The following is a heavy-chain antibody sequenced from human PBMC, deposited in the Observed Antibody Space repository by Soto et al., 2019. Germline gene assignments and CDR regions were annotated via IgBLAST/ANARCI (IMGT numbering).Heavy chain of an antibody. V-gene: IGHV1-18*01. CDR3: ARGRGVSSWYETPHYFDS. CDR2: ISVHNGHT. J-gene: IGHJ4*02. CDR1: GYSFTSYG. D-gene: IGHD6-13*01. Sequence: QPQLMQSGAEVKKPGASVRVSCKASGYSFTSYGITWVRQTPGQGLEWMGWISVHNGHTDYPQKFQGSLTMTTDTSTSTAYMELTSLRSDDTAVYYCARGRGVSSWYETPHYFDSWGQGTLVTVSS.